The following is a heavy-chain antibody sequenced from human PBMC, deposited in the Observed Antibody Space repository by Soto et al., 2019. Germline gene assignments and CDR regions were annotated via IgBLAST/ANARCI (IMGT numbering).Heavy chain of an antibody. Sequence: PSETLSLTCAVYGGSFSGYYCSWIRQPPGKGLEWIGEINHSGSTNYNPSLKSRVTISVDTSKNQFSLKLTSVNSADTDVYYCARSFRPIFGVVITTFDSWGQGTRVTVSS. CDR3: ARSFRPIFGVVITTFDS. CDR2: INHSGST. V-gene: IGHV4-34*01. D-gene: IGHD3-3*01. J-gene: IGHJ4*02. CDR1: GGSFSGYY.